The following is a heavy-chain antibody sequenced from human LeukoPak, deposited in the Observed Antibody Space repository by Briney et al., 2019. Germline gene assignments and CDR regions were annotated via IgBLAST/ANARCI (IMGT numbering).Heavy chain of an antibody. CDR2: IYRGGDT. V-gene: IGHV3-66*01. CDR3: ATTKQQLHKDAFDI. Sequence: GGSLRLSCAASGFTVSSNYMSWVRQAPGKGLDGVSAIYRGGDTYYADSVKGRFTISRDNSENTLYLLMNSLSAEDTAVYYCATTKQQLHKDAFDIWGQGTMVTVSS. J-gene: IGHJ3*02. CDR1: GFTVSSNY. D-gene: IGHD6-13*01.